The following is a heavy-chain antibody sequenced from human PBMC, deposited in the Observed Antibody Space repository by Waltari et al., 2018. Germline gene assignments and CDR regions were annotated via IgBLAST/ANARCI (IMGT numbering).Heavy chain of an antibody. CDR3: ATKVIWSGYSNYYYGMDV. CDR1: GYTLTELS. V-gene: IGHV1-24*01. Sequence: QVQLVQSGAEVKKPGASVKVSCKVSGYTLTELSMHWVRQAPGKGLEWMGGFDPEDGETIYAQKFQGRVTMTEDTSTDTADMELSSLRSEDTAVYYCATKVIWSGYSNYYYGMDVWGQGTTVTVSS. J-gene: IGHJ6*02. CDR2: FDPEDGET. D-gene: IGHD3-3*01.